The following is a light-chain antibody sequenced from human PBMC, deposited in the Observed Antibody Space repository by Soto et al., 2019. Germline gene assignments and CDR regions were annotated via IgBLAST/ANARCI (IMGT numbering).Light chain of an antibody. CDR1: QSISSR. J-gene: IGKJ1*01. CDR3: QQYNTYWT. CDR2: DAS. V-gene: IGKV1-5*01. Sequence: DIQMTQSPSTLSASVGDRVTITCRASQSISSRLAWYQQKAGKAPKLPIYDASSLESGVPSRFSGSGSGTEFTLTISSLQPDDSATYHCQQYNTYWTFGQGTKVDIK.